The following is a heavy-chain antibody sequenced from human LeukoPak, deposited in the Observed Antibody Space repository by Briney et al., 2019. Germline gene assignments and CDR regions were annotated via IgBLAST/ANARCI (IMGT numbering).Heavy chain of an antibody. CDR3: TADLPPPRGYDYPFDY. CDR2: IRSKAYGGTT. CDR1: GFTFGDYA. V-gene: IGHV3-49*04. D-gene: IGHD5-12*01. J-gene: IGHJ4*02. Sequence: GGSLRLSCTASGFTFGDYAMSWVRQAPGKGLEWVGFIRSKAYGGTTEYAASVKGRFTISRDDSKSIAYLQMNSLKTEDTAVYYCTADLPPPRGYDYPFDYWGQGSLVTVSS.